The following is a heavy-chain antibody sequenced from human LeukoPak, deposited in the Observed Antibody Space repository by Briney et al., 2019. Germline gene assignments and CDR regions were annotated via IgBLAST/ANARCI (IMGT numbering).Heavy chain of an antibody. Sequence: SETLSPTCTVSGGSISSYYWSWIRQPPGKGLEWIGYIYYSGSTNYNPSLKSRVTISVDTSKNQFSLKLSSVTAADTAVYYCARYNVEMATTDHFDYWGQGTLVTVSS. CDR2: IYYSGST. V-gene: IGHV4-59*01. CDR1: GGSISSYY. D-gene: IGHD5-24*01. CDR3: ARYNVEMATTDHFDY. J-gene: IGHJ4*02.